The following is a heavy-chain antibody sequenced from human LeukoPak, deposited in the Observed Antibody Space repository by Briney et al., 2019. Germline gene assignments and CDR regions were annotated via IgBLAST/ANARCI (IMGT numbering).Heavy chain of an antibody. CDR2: IRYDGSNK. D-gene: IGHD3-22*01. J-gene: IGHJ4*02. CDR3: AKVGPSSGESQFDY. V-gene: IGHV3-30*02. CDR1: GFTFSSYG. Sequence: GGSLRLSCAASGFTFSSYGMHWVRQAPGKGLEWVAFIRYDGSNKYYADSVKGRFTISRDNSKNTLYLQMNSLRAEDTAVYYCAKVGPSSGESQFDYWGQGTLVTVSS.